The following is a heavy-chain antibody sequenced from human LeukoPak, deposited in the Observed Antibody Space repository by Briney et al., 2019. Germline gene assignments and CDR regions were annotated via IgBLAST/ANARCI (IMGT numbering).Heavy chain of an antibody. CDR3: AKGPRAVADLGIRPYYFDY. V-gene: IGHV3-30*18. D-gene: IGHD6-19*01. Sequence: GGSLGLSCTASGFTFRTYGMVWVRQAPGKGLEWVAVISYDGSNKYYADSVKGRFTISRDNSKNTLYLQMNSLRAEDTAVYYCAKGPRAVADLGIRPYYFDYWGQGTLVTVSS. CDR1: GFTFRTYG. CDR2: ISYDGSNK. J-gene: IGHJ4*02.